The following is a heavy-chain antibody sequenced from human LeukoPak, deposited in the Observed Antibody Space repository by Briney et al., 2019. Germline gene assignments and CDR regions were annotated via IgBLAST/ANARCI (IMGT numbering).Heavy chain of an antibody. V-gene: IGHV3-30*03. CDR2: IGYDGSNK. J-gene: IGHJ1*01. CDR3: ARGDYSSSWYRYLQP. D-gene: IGHD6-13*01. Sequence: PGRSLRLSCAASGFTFSSYGLHWVRQAPDKGLEWVAVIGYDGSNKYYVDSVKGRFTISRDNSKNTLYLQMNSLRAEDTAMYYCARGDYSSSWYRYLQPWGQGTLVTVSS. CDR1: GFTFSSYG.